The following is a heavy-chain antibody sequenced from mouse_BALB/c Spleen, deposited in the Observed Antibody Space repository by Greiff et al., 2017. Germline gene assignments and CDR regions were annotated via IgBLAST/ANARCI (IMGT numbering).Heavy chain of an antibody. CDR1: GFTFSSYG. CDR3: ARDGTRRAWFAY. Sequence: DVMLVESGGGLVQPGGSLKLSCAASGFTFSSYGMSWVRQTPDKRLELVATINSNGGSTYYPDSVKGRFTISRDNAKNTLYLQMSSLKSEDTAMYYCARDGTRRAWFAYWGQGTLVTVSA. J-gene: IGHJ3*01. CDR2: INSNGGST. D-gene: IGHD4-1*01. V-gene: IGHV5-6-3*01.